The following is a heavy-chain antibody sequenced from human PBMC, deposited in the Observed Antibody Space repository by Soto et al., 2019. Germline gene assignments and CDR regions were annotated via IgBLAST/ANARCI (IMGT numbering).Heavy chain of an antibody. CDR3: QTYSSSSPNYYYYYMDV. CDR1: GFTFSGSA. J-gene: IGHJ6*03. D-gene: IGHD6-6*01. Sequence: GGSLRLSCAASGFTFSGSAMHWVRQASGKGLEWVGRIRSKANSYATAYAASVKGRFTISRDDSKNTAYLQMNSLKTEDTAVYYCQTYSSSSPNYYYYYMDVWGKGTTVTVSS. CDR2: IRSKANSYAT. V-gene: IGHV3-73*01.